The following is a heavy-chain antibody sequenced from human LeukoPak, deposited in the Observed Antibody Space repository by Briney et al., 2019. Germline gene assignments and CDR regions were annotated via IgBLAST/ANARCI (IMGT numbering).Heavy chain of an antibody. CDR1: GGSISSSSYY. D-gene: IGHD6-13*01. Sequence: PSETLSLTCTVSGGSISSSSYYWGWIRQPPGKGLEWIGSMYSSGSTYYNPSLKSRVTISVDTSKNQFSLKLSSVTAADTAVYYCARHLYSSSWFDYWGQGTLVTVSS. CDR2: MYSSGST. J-gene: IGHJ4*02. CDR3: ARHLYSSSWFDY. V-gene: IGHV4-39*01.